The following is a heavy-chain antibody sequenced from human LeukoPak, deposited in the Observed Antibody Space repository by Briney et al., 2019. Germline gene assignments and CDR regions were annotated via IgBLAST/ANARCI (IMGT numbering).Heavy chain of an antibody. V-gene: IGHV3-15*01. CDR2: IKSKTDGGTT. J-gene: IGHJ6*03. D-gene: IGHD3-3*01. Sequence: GGSLRLSCAASGFTFSNAWMSWVRQAPGKGLEWVGRIKSKTDGGTTDYAAPVKGRFTISRDDPKNTLYLQMNSLKTEDTAVYYCTTDFWSGSYYYYYMDVWGKGTTVTVSS. CDR3: TTDFWSGSYYYYYMDV. CDR1: GFTFSNAW.